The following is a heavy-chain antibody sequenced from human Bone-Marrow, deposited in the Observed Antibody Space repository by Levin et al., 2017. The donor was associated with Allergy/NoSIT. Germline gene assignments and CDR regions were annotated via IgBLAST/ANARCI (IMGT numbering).Heavy chain of an antibody. CDR1: GFTFDDFA. D-gene: IGHD6-19*01. CDR2: ISWNSGSI. V-gene: IGHV3-9*01. J-gene: IGHJ3*02. CDR3: VKGRSDGWYYDALEI. Sequence: SLKISCGASGFTFDDFAMHWVRQAPGKGLEWVSGISWNSGSIGYADSMKGRFTISRNNAKNSLSLQMNSLRDEDTAFYYCVKGRSDGWYYDALEIWGQGTMVTVSS.